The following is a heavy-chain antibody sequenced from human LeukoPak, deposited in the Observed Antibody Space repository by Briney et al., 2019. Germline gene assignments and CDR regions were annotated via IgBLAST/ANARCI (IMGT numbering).Heavy chain of an antibody. CDR2: ITTSGDYT. V-gene: IGHV3-23*01. J-gene: IGHJ3*02. D-gene: IGHD2-15*01. CDR1: GFTFSSYV. CDR3: AKKMGGVYCFDI. Sequence: GGSLRLSCAASGFTFSSYVMNWVRQAPGRGQERVSGITTSGDYTYHADSVKGRFSTSRDNSKSTLYLQMNSLRVEDTAVYYCAKKMGGVYCFDIWGQGTMVTVSP.